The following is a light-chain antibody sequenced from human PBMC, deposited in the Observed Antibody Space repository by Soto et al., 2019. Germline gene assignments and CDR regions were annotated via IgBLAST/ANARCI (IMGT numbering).Light chain of an antibody. J-gene: IGKJ1*01. CDR3: QHYKSYPKA. V-gene: IGKV1-5*03. CDR2: KAS. Sequence: DIQMTQSPSTLSGSVGDRVTITCRASQTISSWLAWYQQKPGKAPKLLIYKASTLKSGVPSRFSGSGSGTEFTLTISSLQPDDFATYYCQHYKSYPKAFGQGTRLDTK. CDR1: QTISSW.